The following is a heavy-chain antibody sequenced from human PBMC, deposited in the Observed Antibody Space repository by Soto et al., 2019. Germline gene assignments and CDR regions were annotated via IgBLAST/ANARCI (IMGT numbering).Heavy chain of an antibody. CDR3: ARDHYYDSSGYNYYYGMDV. CDR1: GGSISSGGYS. V-gene: IGHV4-30-2*01. J-gene: IGHJ6*02. Sequence: SETLSLTCAVSGGSISSGGYSWSWIRQPPGKGLEWIGYIYHSGSTYYNPSLKSRVTISVDRSKNQFSLKLSSVTAADTAVYYCARDHYYDSSGYNYYYGMDVWGQGTTVTVSS. D-gene: IGHD3-22*01. CDR2: IYHSGST.